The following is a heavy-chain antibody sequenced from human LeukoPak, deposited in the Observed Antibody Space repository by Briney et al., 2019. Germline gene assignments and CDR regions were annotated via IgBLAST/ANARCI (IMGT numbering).Heavy chain of an antibody. CDR2: IYSGGST. CDR1: GFMFSTYS. J-gene: IGHJ4*02. CDR3: ARADYDILTGYEEWYFDY. D-gene: IGHD3-9*01. V-gene: IGHV3-66*01. Sequence: GGSLRLSCAASGFMFSTYSMNWVRQAPGKGLEWVSVIYSGGSTYYADSVKGRFTISRDNSKNTLYLQMNSLRAEDTAVYYCARADYDILTGYEEWYFDYWGQGTLVTVSS.